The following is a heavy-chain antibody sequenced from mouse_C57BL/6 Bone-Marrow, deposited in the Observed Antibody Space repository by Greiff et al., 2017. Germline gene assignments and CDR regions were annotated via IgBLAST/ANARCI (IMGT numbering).Heavy chain of an antibody. V-gene: IGHV1-61*01. D-gene: IGHD1-1*01. CDR2: IYPSDSET. CDR1: GYTFTSYW. J-gene: IGHJ4*01. Sequence: VQLQQPGAELVRPGSSVKLSCKASGYTFTSYWMDWVKQRPGQGLEWIGNIYPSDSETHYNQKFKDKATLTVDKSSSTAYMQLSSLTSEDSAVYYCARSLLHAMDYWGQGTSVTVSS. CDR3: ARSLLHAMDY.